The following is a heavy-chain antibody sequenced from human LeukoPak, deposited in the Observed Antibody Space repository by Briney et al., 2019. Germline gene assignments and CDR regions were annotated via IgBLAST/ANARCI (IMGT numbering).Heavy chain of an antibody. D-gene: IGHD6-19*01. CDR3: AREGRQWLVRGDWFDP. J-gene: IGHJ5*02. CDR2: INPNSGGT. CDR1: GGTFTGYY. Sequence: PVASVKVSCKASGGTFTGYYMHWVRQAPGQGLEWMGWINPNSGGTNYAQKFQGRVTMTRDTSISTAYMELSRLRSDDTAVYYCAREGRQWLVRGDWFDPWGQGTLVTVSS. V-gene: IGHV1-2*02.